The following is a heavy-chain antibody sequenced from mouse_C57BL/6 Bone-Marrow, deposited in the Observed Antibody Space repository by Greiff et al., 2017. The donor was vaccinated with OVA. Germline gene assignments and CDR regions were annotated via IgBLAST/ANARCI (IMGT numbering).Heavy chain of an antibody. CDR2: IYSYNGGT. Sequence: VQLQQSGPVPVKPGASVKMSCKASGYTFTDYYMNWVKQSHGKSLEWIGVIYSYNGGTSYNQKFKGKATLTIDKSSGTAYMGLISLASEDAAVYYCASLLLRFDYWGQGTTLTVSS. CDR1: GYTFTDYY. J-gene: IGHJ2*01. D-gene: IGHD1-1*01. CDR3: ASLLLRFDY. V-gene: IGHV1-19*01.